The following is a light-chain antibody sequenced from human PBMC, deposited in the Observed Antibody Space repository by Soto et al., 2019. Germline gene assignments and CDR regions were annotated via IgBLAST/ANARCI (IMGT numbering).Light chain of an antibody. V-gene: IGKV2-28*01. CDR2: LAY. J-gene: IGKJ2*01. Sequence: IVMTQSPLSLPVTPGESASISCRSSQSLLHSNGYSYLVWYLQKPGQTPQLLISLAYYRASGAPDRFSGSGSGTDFTLKISRVEADDVGLYYCMQALQTPPYTFGQGTKVENK. CDR3: MQALQTPPYT. CDR1: QSLLHSNGYSY.